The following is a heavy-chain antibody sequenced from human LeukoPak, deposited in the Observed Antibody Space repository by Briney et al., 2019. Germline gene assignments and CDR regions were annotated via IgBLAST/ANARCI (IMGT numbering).Heavy chain of an antibody. CDR1: GFTFSSYG. V-gene: IGHV3-30*02. Sequence: GGSLRLSCAASGFTFSSYGMHWVRQAPGKGLEWVAHIRYDGTNKYYADSVKGRFTISRDNSENTLYLQMNSLRAEDTAVYYCAKEGGYYGSGSYFDYWGQGTLVTVSS. J-gene: IGHJ4*02. D-gene: IGHD3-10*01. CDR2: IRYDGTNK. CDR3: AKEGGYYGSGSYFDY.